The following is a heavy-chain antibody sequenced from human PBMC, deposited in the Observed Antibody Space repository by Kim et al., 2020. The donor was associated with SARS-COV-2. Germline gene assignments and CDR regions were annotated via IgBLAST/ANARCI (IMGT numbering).Heavy chain of an antibody. CDR3: ARDPPGVRAGDRYFDL. Sequence: VKGRFTISRDNAKNSLYLQMNSLRAEDTALYHCARDPPGVRAGDRYFDLWGRGTLVTVSS. J-gene: IGHJ2*01. D-gene: IGHD2-21*01. V-gene: IGHV3-20*01.